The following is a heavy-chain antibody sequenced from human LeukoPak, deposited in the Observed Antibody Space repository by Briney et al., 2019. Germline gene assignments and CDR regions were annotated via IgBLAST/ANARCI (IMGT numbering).Heavy chain of an antibody. J-gene: IGHJ6*03. CDR2: IYSGGST. CDR1: GFTVSSNY. Sequence: GGSLRLSCAASGFTVSSNYMSWVRQAPGKGLEWVSVIYSGGSTYYADSVKGRFTISRVNSKNTLYLQMNSLRAEDTAVYYCAGDSTTSIAARTLMDVWGKGTTVTVSS. CDR3: AGDSTTSIAARTLMDV. D-gene: IGHD6-6*01. V-gene: IGHV3-53*01.